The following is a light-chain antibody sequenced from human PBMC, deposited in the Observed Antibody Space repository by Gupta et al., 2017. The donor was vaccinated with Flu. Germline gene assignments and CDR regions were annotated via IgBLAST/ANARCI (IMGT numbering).Light chain of an antibody. CDR1: SSDVGRADS. Sequence: ITTTCPGTSSDVGRADSVSWYQQQPDKAPKLIIFDVSNRPSGVSSRFSGSKSGNTASLTISGLQPEDETDYYCSSETSGSTVSVFGTGTKVTVL. V-gene: IGLV2-14*03. CDR3: SSETSGSTVSV. CDR2: DVS. J-gene: IGLJ1*01.